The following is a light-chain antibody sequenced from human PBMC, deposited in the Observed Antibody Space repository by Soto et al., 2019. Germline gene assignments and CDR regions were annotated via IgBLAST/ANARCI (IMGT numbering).Light chain of an antibody. CDR2: QDG. CDR1: KLGDKY. Sequence: SYELTQPPSVSVSPGQTAIITCSGDKLGDKYVCWYQQKPGQSPLLVIYQDGKRPSGIPERFSGSNSGNTATLTISGTQAMDEADYYCQAWDSSPVIFGGGTKVTVL. J-gene: IGLJ2*01. CDR3: QAWDSSPVI. V-gene: IGLV3-1*01.